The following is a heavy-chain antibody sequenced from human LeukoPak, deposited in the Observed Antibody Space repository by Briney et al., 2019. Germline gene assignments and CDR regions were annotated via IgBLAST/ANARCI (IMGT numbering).Heavy chain of an antibody. V-gene: IGHV3-33*08. Sequence: GGSLRLSCTASGFTFSSYAMSWVRQAPGKGLEWVAVIWHDGSNKYYADSVKGRFTISRDNSKNTLYLQMNSLRAEDTAVYYCAREGDSRTWYYGMDVWGQGTTVTVSS. CDR1: GFTFSSYA. D-gene: IGHD2-15*01. CDR2: IWHDGSNK. J-gene: IGHJ6*02. CDR3: AREGDSRTWYYGMDV.